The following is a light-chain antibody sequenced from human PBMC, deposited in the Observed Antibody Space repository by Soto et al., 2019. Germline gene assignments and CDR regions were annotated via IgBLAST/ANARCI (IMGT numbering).Light chain of an antibody. CDR1: QSISSSS. CDR2: GAS. J-gene: IGKJ4*01. Sequence: EIVLTQSPGTLSLSPGETATLSCRASQSISSSSLAWYQQKPGQAPRLLIYGASNRATGIPDRFSGSGSGTDFTLPISRLEPEDFAVYYCQQYGSSPLLSFGGGTKVEIK. V-gene: IGKV3-20*01. CDR3: QQYGSSPLLS.